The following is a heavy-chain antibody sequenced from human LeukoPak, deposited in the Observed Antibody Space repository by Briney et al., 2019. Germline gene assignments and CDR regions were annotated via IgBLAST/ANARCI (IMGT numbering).Heavy chain of an antibody. D-gene: IGHD6-19*01. CDR1: GFTFSSYW. J-gene: IGHJ4*02. Sequence: GGSLRLSCAASGFTFSSYWMHWVRQAPGKGLVCVSRINSDGSSTSYADSVKGRFTISRDNAKNTLYLQMNSLRAEDTAVYYCARADSSGWYWNFDYWGQGTLVTVSS. CDR2: INSDGSST. V-gene: IGHV3-74*01. CDR3: ARADSSGWYWNFDY.